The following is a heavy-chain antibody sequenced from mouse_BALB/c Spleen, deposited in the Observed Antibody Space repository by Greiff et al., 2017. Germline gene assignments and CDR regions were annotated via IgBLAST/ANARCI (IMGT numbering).Heavy chain of an antibody. J-gene: IGHJ3*01. CDR3: APNWDFFAY. V-gene: IGHV1-7*01. CDR2: INPSTGYT. CDR1: GYTFTSYW. D-gene: IGHD4-1*01. Sequence: QVHVKQSGAELAKPGASVKMSCKASGYTFTSYWMHWVKQRPGQGLEWIGYINPSTGYTEYNQKFKDKATLTADKSSSTAYMQLSSLTSEDSAVYYCAPNWDFFAYWGQGTLVTVSA.